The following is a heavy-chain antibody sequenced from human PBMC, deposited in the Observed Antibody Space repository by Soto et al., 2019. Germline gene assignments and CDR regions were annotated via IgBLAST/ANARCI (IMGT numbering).Heavy chain of an antibody. D-gene: IGHD2-15*01. V-gene: IGHV3-30*18. CDR1: GFTFSSYG. CDR3: AKDQDDVVVVAATVIDY. CDR2: ISYDGSNK. Sequence: SLRLSCAASGFTFSSYGMHWVRQAPGKGLEWVAVISYDGSNKYYADSVKGRFTISRDNSKNTLYLQMNSLRAEDTAVYYCAKDQDDVVVVAATVIDYWGQATLVTVSS. J-gene: IGHJ4*02.